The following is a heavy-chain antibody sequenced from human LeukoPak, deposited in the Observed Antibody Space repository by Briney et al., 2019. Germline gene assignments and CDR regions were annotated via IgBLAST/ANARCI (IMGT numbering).Heavy chain of an antibody. J-gene: IGHJ1*01. CDR3: ARANREQLYPFAEYFQH. CDR1: GGSISSGDYY. D-gene: IGHD5-18*01. V-gene: IGHV4-30-4*01. CDR2: IYYSGST. Sequence: SQTLSLTCTVSGGSISSGDYYWSWIRQPPGKGLEWIGYIYYSGSTYYNPSLKSRVTISVDTSKNQFSLKLSSVTAADTAVYYCARANREQLYPFAEYFQHWGQGTLVTVSS.